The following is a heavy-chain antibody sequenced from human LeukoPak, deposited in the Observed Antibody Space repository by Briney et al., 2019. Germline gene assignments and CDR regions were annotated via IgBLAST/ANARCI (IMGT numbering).Heavy chain of an antibody. CDR1: GYTFTSYG. CDR3: ARDAFSGGATYYDFWSGLFYFDY. D-gene: IGHD3-3*01. V-gene: IGHV1-18*01. J-gene: IGHJ4*02. CDR2: IRAYNGNT. Sequence: ASVKVSCKASGYTFTSYGISWVRQAPGQGLEWMGWIRAYNGNTNYAQKLQGRVTMTTDTSTSTAYMELRSLRSDDTAVYYCARDAFSGGATYYDFWSGLFYFDYWGQGTLVTVSS.